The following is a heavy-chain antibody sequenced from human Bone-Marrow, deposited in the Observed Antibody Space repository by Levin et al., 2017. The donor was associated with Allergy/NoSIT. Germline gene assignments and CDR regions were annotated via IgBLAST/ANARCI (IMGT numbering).Heavy chain of an antibody. CDR2: IIPIFGTA. V-gene: IGHV1-69*13. J-gene: IGHJ6*02. CDR1: GGTFSSYA. Sequence: SVKVSCKASGGTFSSYAISWVRQAPGQGLEWMGGIIPIFGTANYAQKFQGRVTITADESTSTAYMELSSLRSEDTAVYYCASSGASSSGYHYYYYGMDVWGQGTTVTVSS. CDR3: ASSGASSSGYHYYYYGMDV. D-gene: IGHD3-22*01.